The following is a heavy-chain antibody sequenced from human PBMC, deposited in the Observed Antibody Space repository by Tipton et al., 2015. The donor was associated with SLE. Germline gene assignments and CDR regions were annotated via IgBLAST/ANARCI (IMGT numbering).Heavy chain of an antibody. D-gene: IGHD6-13*01. J-gene: IGHJ4*02. CDR2: IYSSGST. CDR3: ARDPIAAAGEFDY. CDR1: DDSISSYY. Sequence: TLSLTCTVSDDSISSYYWSWIRQPPGKGLEWIGYIYSSGSTKYNPSLKSRVTISVDTSKNQFSLKLSSVTAADTAVYYCARDPIAAAGEFDYWGQGTLVTVSS. V-gene: IGHV4-59*01.